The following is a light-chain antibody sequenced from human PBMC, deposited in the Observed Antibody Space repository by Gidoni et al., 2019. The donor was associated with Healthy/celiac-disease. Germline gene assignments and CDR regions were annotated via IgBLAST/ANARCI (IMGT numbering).Light chain of an antibody. CDR2: AAS. CDR3: QQSYSSWT. V-gene: IGKV1-39*01. J-gene: IGKJ1*01. CDR1: QSISSY. Sequence: DIQMPPSPSSLSASVGDRDTITCRASQSISSYLNWYQQKPGKAPKLLIYAASRLQRGVPSRFSGSGAGTEFTLTSSSLQPEDFATYYGQQSYSSWTFGQGTKVEIK.